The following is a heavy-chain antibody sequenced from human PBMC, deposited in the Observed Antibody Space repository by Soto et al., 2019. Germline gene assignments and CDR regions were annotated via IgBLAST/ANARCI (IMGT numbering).Heavy chain of an antibody. V-gene: IGHV1-18*03. D-gene: IGHD3-22*01. J-gene: IGHJ5*02. CDR2: INTYNGNR. CDR1: GYSFSSYG. Sequence: QVQLVQSGAELRKPGASMKVSCKASGYSFSSYGITWVRQAPGQGLEWMGWINTYNGNRNYARKFEDRVTMTTATSTNTVYMELRSLKSDDMAIYYCARDRLRGYDSSGFYPWGQGTLVTVSS. CDR3: ARDRLRGYDSSGFYP.